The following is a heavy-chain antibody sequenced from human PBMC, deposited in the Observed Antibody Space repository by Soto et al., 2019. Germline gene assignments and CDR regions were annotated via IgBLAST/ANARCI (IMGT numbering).Heavy chain of an antibody. V-gene: IGHV1-18*01. CDR1: GYTFTNFG. D-gene: IGHD2-21*02. CDR3: ARGVTPIDY. Sequence: QVQLVQSGAEVKKPGASVKVSCKASGYTFTNFGIRWVRQAPGQGLEWMGWISAYNGNTNYAQNFQGRITLPADTSASTAYMELRSLRSADTAAYYCARGVTPIDYWGQGTLVTVSS. CDR2: ISAYNGNT. J-gene: IGHJ4*02.